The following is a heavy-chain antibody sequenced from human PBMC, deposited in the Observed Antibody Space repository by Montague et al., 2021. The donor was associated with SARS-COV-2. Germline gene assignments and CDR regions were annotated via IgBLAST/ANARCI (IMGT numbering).Heavy chain of an antibody. J-gene: IGHJ4*02. CDR1: GFTLSSYE. CDR3: ARDLRDYDILTGYL. D-gene: IGHD3-9*01. Sequence: SLRLSFAASGFTLSSYEMNWVRQAPGKGLEWVSYITSSGSTIYYADSVKGRFTISRDNAKNSLFLQMNSLRAEDTAVYYCARDLRDYDILTGYLWGQGTLVTVSS. CDR2: ITSSGSTI. V-gene: IGHV3-48*03.